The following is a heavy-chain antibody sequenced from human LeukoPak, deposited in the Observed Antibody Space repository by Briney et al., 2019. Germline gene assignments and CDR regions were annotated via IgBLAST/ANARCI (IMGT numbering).Heavy chain of an antibody. J-gene: IGHJ6*02. CDR1: GYTFTSYS. V-gene: IGHV1-46*01. CDR2: INPSGGNT. Sequence: ASVKVSCKTSGYTFTSYSIHWVRQAPGQGLEWMGRINPSGGNTNYAQKFQGRVTVTRDTSTSTVYMELSSLRSEDTAVYYCARDRGYCSSTSCYWGMDVWGQGTTVTVSS. D-gene: IGHD2-2*01. CDR3: ARDRGYCSSTSCYWGMDV.